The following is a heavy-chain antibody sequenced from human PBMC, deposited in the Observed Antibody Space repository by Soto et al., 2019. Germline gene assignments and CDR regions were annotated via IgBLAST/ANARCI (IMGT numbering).Heavy chain of an antibody. Sequence: QVQLVQSGAEVKKPGASVKVSCKASGYTFSSYDINWVRQATGQGLEWMGWMNPNSGDTNYPQKFQRRVTMTTNTSIATAYMELSSLRSEDTAVYYCARRLKFTTPLVRGVNPYYYYYMDVWGEGTTVTVSS. V-gene: IGHV1-8*01. CDR3: ARRLKFTTPLVRGVNPYYYYYMDV. D-gene: IGHD3-10*01. CDR2: MNPNSGDT. J-gene: IGHJ6*03. CDR1: GYTFSSYD.